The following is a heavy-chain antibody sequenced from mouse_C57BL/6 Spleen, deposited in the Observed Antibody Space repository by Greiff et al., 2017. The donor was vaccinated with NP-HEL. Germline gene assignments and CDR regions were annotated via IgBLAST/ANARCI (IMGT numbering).Heavy chain of an antibody. Sequence: VQLQESGPELVKPGASVKISCKASGYAFSSSWMNWVKQRPGKGLEWIGRIYPGDGDTNYNGKFKGKATLTADKSSSTAYMQLSSLTSEDSAVYFCARSSGNYGSSSGWFAYWGQGTLVTVSA. CDR3: ARSSGNYGSSSGWFAY. D-gene: IGHD1-1*01. CDR2: IYPGDGDT. V-gene: IGHV1-82*01. CDR1: GYAFSSSW. J-gene: IGHJ3*01.